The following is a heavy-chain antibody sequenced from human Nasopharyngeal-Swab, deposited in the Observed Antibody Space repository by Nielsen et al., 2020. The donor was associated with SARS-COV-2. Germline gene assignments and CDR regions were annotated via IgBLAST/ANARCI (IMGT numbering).Heavy chain of an antibody. V-gene: IGHV4-59*01. J-gene: IGHJ6*03. Sequence: SETLSLTCTVSGGSISSYYWRWIRQPPGKGLEWIGYIYYSGSTNYNPSLKNRVTISGDTSKNPFSLKLSSVTAADTAVYYCARAFYYYYMDVWGKGTTVTVSS. CDR2: IYYSGST. CDR3: ARAFYYYYMDV. CDR1: GGSISSYY.